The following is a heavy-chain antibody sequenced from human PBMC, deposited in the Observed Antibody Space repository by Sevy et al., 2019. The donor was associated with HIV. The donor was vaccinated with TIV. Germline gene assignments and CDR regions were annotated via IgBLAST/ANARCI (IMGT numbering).Heavy chain of an antibody. D-gene: IGHD5-18*01. CDR3: ARGGPLVDAALIPWGMDV. V-gene: IGHV3-7*01. CDR2: IKQGGNEK. CDR1: GFTFSNYW. J-gene: IGHJ6*02. Sequence: GGSLRLSCAASGFTFSNYWMNWVRQAPGKGLEWVANIKQGGNEKYNVDSVKGRFTLYRDNAKNSVSRQMNSLRAEDTAVYYCARGGPLVDAALIPWGMDVWGQGTTVTVSS.